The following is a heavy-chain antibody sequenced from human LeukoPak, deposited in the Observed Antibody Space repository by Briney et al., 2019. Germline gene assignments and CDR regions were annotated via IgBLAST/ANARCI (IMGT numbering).Heavy chain of an antibody. V-gene: IGHV3-20*04. D-gene: IGHD3-22*01. CDR2: IIWNGGSE. J-gene: IGHJ4*02. Sequence: GGSLRLSCAASGFTFDDYDMSGVRQAPGKGLECGSNIIWNGGSENYEASVTGRFTISTDNAKNSLYLQMTSLRAEDTALYYCARGLMGGYPLFEYWGQGALVTVSS. CDR1: GFTFDDYD. CDR3: ARGLMGGYPLFEY.